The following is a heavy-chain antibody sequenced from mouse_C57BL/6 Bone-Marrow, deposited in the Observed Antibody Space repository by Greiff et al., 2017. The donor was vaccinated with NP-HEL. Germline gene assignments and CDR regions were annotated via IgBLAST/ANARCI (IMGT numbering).Heavy chain of an antibody. CDR3: AIRGAGYDAMDY. CDR1: GYTFTSYW. J-gene: IGHJ4*01. Sequence: QVQLQQSGAELVKPGASVKVSCKASGYTFTSYWMHWVKQRPGQGLEWIGRIHPSDSDTNYNQKFKGKATLTVDKSSSTAYIQLSSLTSEDAAVYYCAIRGAGYDAMDYWGQGTSVTVSS. V-gene: IGHV1-74*01. CDR2: IHPSDSDT. D-gene: IGHD3-2*02.